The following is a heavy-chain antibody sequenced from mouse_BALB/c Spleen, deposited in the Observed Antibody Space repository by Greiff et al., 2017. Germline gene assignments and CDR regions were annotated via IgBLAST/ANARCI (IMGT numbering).Heavy chain of an antibody. CDR2: IRNKANGYTT. CDR1: GFTFTDYY. CDR3: ARDKDYYGSSYGAMDY. J-gene: IGHJ4*01. V-gene: IGHV7-3*02. D-gene: IGHD1-1*01. Sequence: EVKVEESGGGLVQPGGSLRLSCATSGFTFTDYYMSWVRQPPGKALEWLGFIRNKANGYTTEYSASVKGRFTISRDNSQSILYLQMNTLRAEDSATYYCARDKDYYGSSYGAMDYWGQGTSVTVSS.